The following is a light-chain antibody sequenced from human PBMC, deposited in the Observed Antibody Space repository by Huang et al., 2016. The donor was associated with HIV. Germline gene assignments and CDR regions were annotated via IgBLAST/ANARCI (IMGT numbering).Light chain of an antibody. CDR2: GST. V-gene: IGKV3-15*01. Sequence: IVMTQTPATLPVSPGGRATLSCKASQSVSSNLAWYQHKPGQAHRLIIYGSTTRATGVPARFSGSGSGTDFTLTINSLQSEDFGIYYCQQYNNWHLTFGGGTKV. J-gene: IGKJ4*01. CDR3: QQYNNWHLT. CDR1: QSVSSN.